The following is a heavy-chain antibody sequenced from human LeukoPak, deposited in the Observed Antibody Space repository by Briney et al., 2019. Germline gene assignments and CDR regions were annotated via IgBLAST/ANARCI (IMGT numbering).Heavy chain of an antibody. CDR2: IYYSGST. V-gene: IGHV4-4*02. CDR1: GGSISSSNW. J-gene: IGHJ3*02. CDR3: ARVRGAVGPDYALEGGWALHPSTVTEGRDAFDI. Sequence: SETLSLTCAVSGGSISSSNWWSWVRQPPGKGLEWIGYIYYSGSTNYNPSLKSRVTISVDTSKNQFSLKLSSVTAADTAVYYCARVRGAVGPDYALEGGWALHPSTVTEGRDAFDIWGQGTMVTVSS. D-gene: IGHD4-17*01.